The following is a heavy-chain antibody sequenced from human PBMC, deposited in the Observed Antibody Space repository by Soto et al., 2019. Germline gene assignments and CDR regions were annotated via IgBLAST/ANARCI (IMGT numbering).Heavy chain of an antibody. CDR2: ISGYNGNT. CDR3: ARAYDFWSGYQQLDY. Sequence: GASVKVSCKASGYTLTNYGISWVRQAPGQGLEWMGWISGYNGNTNYAQKLQGRVTMTTDTSTSAAYMELRSLKSDDTAMYYCARAYDFWSGYQQLDYWGQGTLVTVSS. CDR1: GYTLTNYG. D-gene: IGHD3-3*01. J-gene: IGHJ4*02. V-gene: IGHV1-18*01.